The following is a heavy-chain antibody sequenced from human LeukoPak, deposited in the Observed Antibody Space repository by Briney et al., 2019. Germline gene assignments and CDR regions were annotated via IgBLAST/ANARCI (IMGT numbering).Heavy chain of an antibody. CDR1: GGSISSSSYY. D-gene: IGHD6-6*01. CDR3: ARRLAARAYFDY. J-gene: IGHJ4*02. V-gene: IGHV4-39*01. CDR2: IYCSGST. Sequence: SETLSLTCTVSGGSISSSSYYWGWIRQPPGKGLEWIGSIYCSGSTYYNPSLKSRVTISVDTSKNQFSLKLSSVTAADTAVYYCARRLAARAYFDYWGQGTLVTVSS.